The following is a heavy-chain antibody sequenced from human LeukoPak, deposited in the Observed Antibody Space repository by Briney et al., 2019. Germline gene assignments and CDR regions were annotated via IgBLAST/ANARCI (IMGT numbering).Heavy chain of an antibody. CDR1: GDTLTESS. Sequence: ASVKVSCKLSGDTLTESSMHWVRQSPGKGLEWMGGFDPEEGETIYAQRFQGRVTMTEDTVTDTAHMELSSLTSEDTAVYYCATAGIVLDTGAEFLLHWGQGTLVTVSS. V-gene: IGHV1-24*01. J-gene: IGHJ1*01. CDR3: ATAGIVLDTGAEFLLH. D-gene: IGHD2-8*01. CDR2: FDPEEGET.